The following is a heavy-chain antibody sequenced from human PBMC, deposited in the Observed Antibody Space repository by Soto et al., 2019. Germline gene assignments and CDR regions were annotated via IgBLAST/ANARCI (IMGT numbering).Heavy chain of an antibody. CDR3: AHKRGSGSYYGDFDY. Sequence: QITLKEPGPTLVKPTQTLTLTCTFSGFSLSTVGVGVGWIRQPPGRALEWLALIYWDNDKRYSPSLKSRLTITKDTSKNHVVLTMTNMNPVDTATYYCAHKRGSGSYYGDFDYWGQGTLVTFSS. CDR1: GFSLSTVGVG. CDR2: IYWDNDK. D-gene: IGHD1-26*01. J-gene: IGHJ4*02. V-gene: IGHV2-5*02.